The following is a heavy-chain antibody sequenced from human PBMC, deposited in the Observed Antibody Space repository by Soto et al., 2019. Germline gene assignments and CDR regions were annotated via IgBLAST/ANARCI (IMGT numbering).Heavy chain of an antibody. CDR1: GGSISSSNW. Sequence: SETLSLTCAVSGGSISSSNWWSWVRQPPGKGLEWIGEIYHSGSTNYNPSLKSRVTISVDKSKDQFSLKLSSVTAADTAVYYCARALWHGYFGYWGQGPLVTVSS. D-gene: IGHD2-8*01. J-gene: IGHJ4*02. V-gene: IGHV4-4*02. CDR3: ARALWHGYFGY. CDR2: IYHSGST.